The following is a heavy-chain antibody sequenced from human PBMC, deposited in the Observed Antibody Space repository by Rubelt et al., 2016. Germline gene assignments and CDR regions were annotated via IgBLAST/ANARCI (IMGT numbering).Heavy chain of an antibody. CDR3: ARFRRGDDYNPHDY. CDR2: IWYDGIRT. J-gene: IGHJ4*02. V-gene: IGHV3-33*01. D-gene: IGHD5-24*01. Sequence: GKGLEWVGVIWYDGIRTYYADSVQDRFTISRDNSKNTVYLQMNNLRVDDTAVYYCARFRRGDDYNPHDYWGQGALVTVSS.